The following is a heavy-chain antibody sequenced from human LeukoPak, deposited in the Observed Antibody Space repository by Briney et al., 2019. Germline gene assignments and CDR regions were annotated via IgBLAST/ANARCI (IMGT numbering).Heavy chain of an antibody. D-gene: IGHD5-12*01. J-gene: IGHJ4*02. V-gene: IGHV1-69*04. Sequence: SVKVSCKASGGTFSSYAISWVRQAPGQGLEWMGRIIPILGIANYAQKFQGRVTITADKSTSTAYMELSSLRSEDTAVYYCARLPIVATINGDYWGQGTLVTVSS. CDR2: IIPILGIA. CDR3: ARLPIVATINGDY. CDR1: GGTFSSYA.